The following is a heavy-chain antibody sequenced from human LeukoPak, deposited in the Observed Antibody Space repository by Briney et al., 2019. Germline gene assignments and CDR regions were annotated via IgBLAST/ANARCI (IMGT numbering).Heavy chain of an antibody. CDR1: GGSITIYY. CDR3: ARGGLQFDP. Sequence: KSSETLSRTCTVSGGSITIYYWSWIRQPPGKGLEWIGYIYYSGSTNYNPSLKSRVTISVDTSKNQFSLKLSSVTAADTAVYYCARGGLQFDPWGQGTQVTVSS. V-gene: IGHV4-59*01. D-gene: IGHD4-11*01. CDR2: IYYSGST. J-gene: IGHJ5*02.